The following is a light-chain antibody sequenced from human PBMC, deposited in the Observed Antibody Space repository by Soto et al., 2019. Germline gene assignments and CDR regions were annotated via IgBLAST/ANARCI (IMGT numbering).Light chain of an antibody. J-gene: IGKJ2*01. V-gene: IGKV1-39*01. Sequence: DIQMTQSPSSLSASVGDRVTITCRASQTISNYLNWYQQKPGRAPKLLIYAASSLQSGVPSRFSGGGSGTDFTLTISSLQPEDFATYNCQQSYSAPYTFGQGTKLEIK. CDR1: QTISNY. CDR3: QQSYSAPYT. CDR2: AAS.